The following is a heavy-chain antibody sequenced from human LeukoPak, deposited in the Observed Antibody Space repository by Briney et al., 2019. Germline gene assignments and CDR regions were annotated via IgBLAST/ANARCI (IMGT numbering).Heavy chain of an antibody. D-gene: IGHD6-13*01. J-gene: IGHJ4*02. CDR3: ARDSAAAGGLSFDY. CDR1: GYTFIGYY. Sequence: GASVKVSCKASGYTFIGYYMHWVRQAPGQGLEWMGWINLNSGGTKYAQKFQGRVTMTRGTSITTAYMELSRLRSDDTAVYYCARDSAAAGGLSFDYWGQGTLATVSS. CDR2: INLNSGGT. V-gene: IGHV1-2*02.